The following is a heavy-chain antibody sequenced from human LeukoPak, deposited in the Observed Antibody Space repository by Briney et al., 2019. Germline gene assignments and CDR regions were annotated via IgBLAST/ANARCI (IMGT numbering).Heavy chain of an antibody. CDR2: ISSSSYI. V-gene: IGHV3-21*01. CDR3: ARDKGLLWFGEKDAFDI. CDR1: GFTFSSYS. J-gene: IGHJ3*02. Sequence: PGGSLRLSCAASGFTFSSYSMNSVRQAPGKGLEWVSSISSSSYIYYADSVKGRFTISRDNAKNSLYLQMNSLRAEDTAVYYCARDKGLLWFGEKDAFDIWGQGTMVTVSS. D-gene: IGHD3-10*01.